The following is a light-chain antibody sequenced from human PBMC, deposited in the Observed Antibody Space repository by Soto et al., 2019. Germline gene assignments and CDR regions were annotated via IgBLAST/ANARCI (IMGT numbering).Light chain of an antibody. J-gene: IGKJ1*01. CDR2: KAS. Sequence: DIQMTQSPSTLSASVGDRVTITCRASQSISTWLAWYQQEPGKAPKLLIHKASSLQSGVPSRFSGSGSGTDFTLTISSLQPDDFATYYCQQYSDSSGTFGQGTKVDI. CDR1: QSISTW. CDR3: QQYSDSSGT. V-gene: IGKV1-5*03.